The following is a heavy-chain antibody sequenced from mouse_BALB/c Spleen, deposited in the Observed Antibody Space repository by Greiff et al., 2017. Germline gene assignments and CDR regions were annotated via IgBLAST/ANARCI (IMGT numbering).Heavy chain of an antibody. D-gene: IGHD2-3*01. V-gene: IGHV3-2*02. CDR1: GYSITSDYA. J-gene: IGHJ3*01. CDR3: ARSDGYYVWFAY. Sequence: EVQLQESGPGLVKPSQSLSLTCTVTGYSITSDYAWNWIRQFPGNKLEWMGYISYSGSTSYNPSLKSRISITRDTSKNQFFLQLNSVTTEDTATYYCARSDGYYVWFAYWGQGTLVTVSA. CDR2: ISYSGST.